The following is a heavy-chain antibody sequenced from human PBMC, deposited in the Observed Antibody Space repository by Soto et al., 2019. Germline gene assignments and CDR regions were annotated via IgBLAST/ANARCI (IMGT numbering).Heavy chain of an antibody. Sequence: ASVKVSCKVSGYTLTELSMHWVRQAPGKGLEWMGGFDPEDGETIYAQKFQGRVTMTEDTSTDTAYMELSSLRSEDTAVYYCATFYDILTGYTHTNWFDPWGQGTLVTVSS. CDR3: ATFYDILTGYTHTNWFDP. CDR1: GYTLTELS. V-gene: IGHV1-24*01. J-gene: IGHJ5*02. CDR2: FDPEDGET. D-gene: IGHD3-9*01.